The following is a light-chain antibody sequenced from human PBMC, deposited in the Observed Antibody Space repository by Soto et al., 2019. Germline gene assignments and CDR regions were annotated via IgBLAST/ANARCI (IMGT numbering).Light chain of an antibody. CDR3: QQYNNWPPVWT. Sequence: EIVLTQSPGTLSLSPGERATLSCRASQSVSGSRLAWYQQKPGQAPRLLIYGASSRATGIPDRFSGGGSGTDFTLTISRLAPEDFAVYYCQQYNNWPPVWTFGQGTKVDIK. J-gene: IGKJ1*01. CDR2: GAS. CDR1: QSVSGSR. V-gene: IGKV3-20*01.